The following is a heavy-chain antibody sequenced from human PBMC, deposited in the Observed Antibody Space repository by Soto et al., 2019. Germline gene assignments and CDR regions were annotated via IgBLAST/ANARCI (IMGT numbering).Heavy chain of an antibody. Sequence: EVQLVESGGGLVKPGGSLRLSCAASGFTFSSYSMNWVRQAPGKGLEGVSSISSSSSYIYYADSVKGRFTISRDNANNSLYLQLNRRRAEYTAVYYCARDVSKYSLYDFDYWGQGTLVTVSS. CDR2: ISSSSSYI. CDR1: GFTFSSYS. J-gene: IGHJ4*02. D-gene: IGHD5-12*01. V-gene: IGHV3-21*01. CDR3: ARDVSKYSLYDFDY.